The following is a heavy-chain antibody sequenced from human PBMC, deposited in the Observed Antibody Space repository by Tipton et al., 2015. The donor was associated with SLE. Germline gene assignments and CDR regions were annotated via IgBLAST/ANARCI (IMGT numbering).Heavy chain of an antibody. J-gene: IGHJ1*01. CDR1: GGSISSSY. CDR3: ARETLTGTITF. CDR2: IYHGGST. D-gene: IGHD1-7*01. Sequence: TLSLTCSVSGGSISSSYWIWIRQPPGKGLEWLGYIYHGGSTNYNPSLKSRVTMSVDTSKNQVSLKLTSVTAADTAVYYCARETLTGTITFWGQGTLVTVSS. V-gene: IGHV4-59*12.